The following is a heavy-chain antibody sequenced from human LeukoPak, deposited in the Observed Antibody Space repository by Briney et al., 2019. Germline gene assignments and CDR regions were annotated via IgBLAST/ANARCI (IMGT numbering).Heavy chain of an antibody. D-gene: IGHD3-16*02. Sequence: SETLSLTCAVYGGSFSGYYWSWIRQPPGKGLEWIGEINHSGSTNYNPSLKSRVTISVDTSKNQFSLKLSSVTAADTAVYYCARGVRRYDYVWGSYRSLGWFDPWGQGTLVTVSS. CDR2: INHSGST. J-gene: IGHJ5*02. CDR1: GGSFSGYY. CDR3: ARGVRRYDYVWGSYRSLGWFDP. V-gene: IGHV4-34*01.